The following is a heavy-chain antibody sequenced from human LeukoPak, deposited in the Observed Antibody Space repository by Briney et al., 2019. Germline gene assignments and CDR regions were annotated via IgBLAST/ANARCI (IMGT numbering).Heavy chain of an antibody. V-gene: IGHV3-30*18. CDR3: AKDLVYLGYCSSTSCYAYAFDI. Sequence: GGSLRLSCAASGFTFSSYGMHWVRQAPGKGLEWVVVISYDGSNKYYAESVKGRFTISRDNSKNTLYLQMNSLRAEDTAVYYCAKDLVYLGYCSSTSCYAYAFDIWGQGTMVTVSS. CDR2: ISYDGSNK. CDR1: GFTFSSYG. J-gene: IGHJ3*02. D-gene: IGHD2-2*01.